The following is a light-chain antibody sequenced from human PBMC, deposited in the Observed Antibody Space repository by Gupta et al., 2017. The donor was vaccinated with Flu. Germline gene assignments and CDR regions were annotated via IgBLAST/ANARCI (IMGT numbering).Light chain of an antibody. CDR1: SSNVGSNS. Sequence: GSSSNVGSNSVYWYQQFPGAAPRLLIYRDNQRPSGVPDRFSGSKSDTSASLAISGLRSEDEADYYCAAWDDSLSGSFGGGTKLTVL. CDR2: RDN. V-gene: IGLV1-47*01. CDR3: AAWDDSLSGS. J-gene: IGLJ2*01.